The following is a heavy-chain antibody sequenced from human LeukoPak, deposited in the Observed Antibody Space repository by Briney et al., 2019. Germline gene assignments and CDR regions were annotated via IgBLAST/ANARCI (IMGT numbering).Heavy chain of an antibody. CDR3: ARDSSGYYNY. D-gene: IGHD3-22*01. V-gene: IGHV3-48*04. J-gene: IGHJ4*02. CDR2: ISSSSSTI. CDR1: GFTFSSYS. Sequence: PGGSLRLSCAASGFTFSSYSMNWVRQAPGEGLEWVSYISSSSSTIYYADSVKGRFTISRDNAKNSLYLQMNSLRAEDTAVYYCARDSSGYYNYWGQGTLVTVSS.